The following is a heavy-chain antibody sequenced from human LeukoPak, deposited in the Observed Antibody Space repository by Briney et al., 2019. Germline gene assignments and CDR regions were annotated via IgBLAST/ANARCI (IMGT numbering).Heavy chain of an antibody. CDR3: ARVGSSGWYSSFGIDAFDM. V-gene: IGHV3-7*01. J-gene: IGHJ3*02. Sequence: GGSLRLSCGASGFTFSSYWMTWVRQAPGKGLEWVANIKQDGSEKHYVDSVRGRFTISRDNAKNSLYLQMNSLRAEDTAVYYCARVGSSGWYSSFGIDAFDMWGQGTMVTVSS. CDR2: IKQDGSEK. D-gene: IGHD6-19*01. CDR1: GFTFSSYW.